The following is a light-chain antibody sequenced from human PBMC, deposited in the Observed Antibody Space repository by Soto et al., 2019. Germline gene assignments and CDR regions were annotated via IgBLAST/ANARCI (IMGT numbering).Light chain of an antibody. V-gene: IGKV1-5*03. J-gene: IGKJ4*01. CDR3: QQYNSWPLT. CDR2: GAS. Sequence: IQMTQSPSTLSASVGDRVTITCRASQTIGSSLAWYQQKPGKAPKLLIYGASTLKSGVPSRFSGSGSGTEFTLTISSLQSEDFAIYYCQQYNSWPLTFGGGTKVDIK. CDR1: QTIGSS.